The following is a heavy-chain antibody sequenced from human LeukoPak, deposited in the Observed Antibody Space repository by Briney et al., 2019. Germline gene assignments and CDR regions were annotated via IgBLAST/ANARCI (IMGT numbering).Heavy chain of an antibody. V-gene: IGHV3-21*01. CDR1: GFSFSSYS. CDR3: ARDGGSYYKGQYYYMDV. Sequence: GGSLRLSCAASGFSFSSYSMNWVRQAPGKGLEWVSSISSSSSYIYYADSVKGRFTISRDNAKNSLYLQMNSLRAEDTAVYYCARDGGSYYKGQYYYMDVWGKGTTVTVSS. J-gene: IGHJ6*03. D-gene: IGHD3-10*01. CDR2: ISSSSSYI.